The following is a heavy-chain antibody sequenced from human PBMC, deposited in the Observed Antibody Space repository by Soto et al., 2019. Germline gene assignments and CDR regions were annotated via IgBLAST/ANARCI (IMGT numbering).Heavy chain of an antibody. CDR2: IYHSGST. CDR3: ATRPPQIVVTLLPFPS. V-gene: IGHV4-34*01. CDR1: GGSFSGYY. J-gene: IGHJ5*02. D-gene: IGHD2-15*01. Sequence: SETLSLTCAVYGGSFSGYYWSWIRQPPGKGLEWIGEIYHSGSTKYNPSLKSRVTISVDTPNNQFSLKLSSMTGADTAVYYCATRPPQIVVTLLPFPSWGQGTPVTVSS.